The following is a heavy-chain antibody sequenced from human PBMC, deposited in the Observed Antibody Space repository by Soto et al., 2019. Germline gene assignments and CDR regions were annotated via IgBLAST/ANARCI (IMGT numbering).Heavy chain of an antibody. V-gene: IGHV1-8*01. CDR1: GYTFTSYD. J-gene: IGHJ6*02. D-gene: IGHD6-13*01. CDR2: MNPNSGNT. Sequence: QVQLVQSGAEVKKPGASVKVSCKASGYTFTSYDINWVRQATGQGLEWMGWMNPNSGNTGYAQKFQGRVTMTRNTSICTAYMELSSLRSEDTAVYYCAREDSSSWPYYYYGMDVWGQGTTVTVSS. CDR3: AREDSSSWPYYYYGMDV.